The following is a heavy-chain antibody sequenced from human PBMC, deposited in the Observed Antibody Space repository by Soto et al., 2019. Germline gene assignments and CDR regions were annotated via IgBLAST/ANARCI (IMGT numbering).Heavy chain of an antibody. Sequence: SVKVSCKASGFTFTSSAMQWVRQARGQRLEWIGWIVVGSGNTNHAQKFQERVTITRDMSTSTAYMELSSLRSEDTAVYYCATYGDYVSFDYWGQGTLVTVSS. CDR2: IVVGSGNT. D-gene: IGHD4-17*01. J-gene: IGHJ4*02. V-gene: IGHV1-58*02. CDR3: ATYGDYVSFDY. CDR1: GFTFTSSA.